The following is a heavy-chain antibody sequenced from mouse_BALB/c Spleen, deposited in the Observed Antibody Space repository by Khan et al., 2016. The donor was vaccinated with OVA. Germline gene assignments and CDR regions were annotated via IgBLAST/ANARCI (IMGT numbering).Heavy chain of an antibody. J-gene: IGHJ3*01. CDR1: GYSITSGYF. V-gene: IGHV3-6*02. Sequence: EVQLQESGPGLVKPSQSLSLTCSVTGYSITSGYFWNWIRQFPGNKLEWMGYIRYDGNSNYNPSLKNRISITRDTSTNQFFLKLNSVTPEDTATXYSARGGSSGPAWLAYWGQGTLVTVSA. D-gene: IGHD3-1*01. CDR3: ARGGSSGPAWLAY. CDR2: IRYDGNS.